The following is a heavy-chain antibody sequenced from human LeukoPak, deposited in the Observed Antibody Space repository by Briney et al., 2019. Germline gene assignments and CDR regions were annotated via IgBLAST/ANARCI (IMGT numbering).Heavy chain of an antibody. Sequence: SVKVSCKASGGTFSSYAISWVRQAPGQGLEWVGRIIPILGIANYGQKFQGRVTITADKSTSTAYMELSSLRSEDTAVYYCARGTYYYDSSGYLATDAFDIWGQGTMVTVSS. CDR2: IIPILGIA. CDR3: ARGTYYYDSSGYLATDAFDI. CDR1: GGTFSSYA. J-gene: IGHJ3*02. V-gene: IGHV1-69*04. D-gene: IGHD3-22*01.